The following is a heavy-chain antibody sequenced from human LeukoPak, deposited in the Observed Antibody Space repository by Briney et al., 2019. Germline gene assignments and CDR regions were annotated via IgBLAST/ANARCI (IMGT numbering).Heavy chain of an antibody. V-gene: IGHV4-4*09. D-gene: IGHD3-10*01. CDR3: ARSRGRKVTPFDY. J-gene: IGHJ4*02. CDR2: IYTSGST. CDR1: GVTISTNY. Sequence: SETLSLTCTASGVTISTNYRSWIRQPPGKGLEWVGYIYTSGSTDYNPSLKSRVTISLDTSNNQFSLNLNSVTAADTAVYYCARSRGRKVTPFDYWGQGILVTVSS.